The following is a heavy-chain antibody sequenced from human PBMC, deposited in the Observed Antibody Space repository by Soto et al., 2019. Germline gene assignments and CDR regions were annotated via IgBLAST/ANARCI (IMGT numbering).Heavy chain of an antibody. CDR2: IYYSGST. CDR1: GGSISSSSYY. D-gene: IGHD6-19*01. V-gene: IGHV4-39*01. J-gene: IGHJ4*02. Sequence: SETLSLTCTVSGGSISSSSYYWGWIRQPPGKGLEWIGSIYYSGSTYYNPSLKSRVTISVDTSKNQFSLKLSSVTAADTAVYYCASTGYSSGWRIDYWGQGTLVTVSS. CDR3: ASTGYSSGWRIDY.